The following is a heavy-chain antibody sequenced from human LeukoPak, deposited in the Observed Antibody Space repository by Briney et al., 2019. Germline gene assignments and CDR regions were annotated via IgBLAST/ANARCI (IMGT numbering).Heavy chain of an antibody. CDR2: ISTSSSYI. J-gene: IGHJ6*03. Sequence: GGSLRLSCAASGFTFSSYTMNWVRQAPGKGLEWVSSISTSSSYIYYADSVKGRFTISRDNAKKSLYLQMSSLRAEDTAVYYCAREPHGGSGTYVYYYYYYMDVWGKGTTVTVSS. D-gene: IGHD3-10*01. CDR3: AREPHGGSGTYVYYYYYYMDV. CDR1: GFTFSSYT. V-gene: IGHV3-21*01.